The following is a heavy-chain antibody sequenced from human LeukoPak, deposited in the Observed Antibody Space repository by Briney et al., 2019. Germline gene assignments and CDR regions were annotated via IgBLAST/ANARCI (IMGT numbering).Heavy chain of an antibody. CDR1: GGSISSSSYY. Sequence: SETLSLTCTVSGGSISSSSYYWGCIRQPPGKGLEWIGNIYYSGSTYYNPSIRSRVTISVDTSTSQFCLRLSSVTAADTAVYFCVGWGLAETYVIFDYWGQGTLVTVSA. J-gene: IGHJ4*02. CDR3: VGWGLAETYVIFDY. CDR2: IYYSGST. V-gene: IGHV4-39*01. D-gene: IGHD3-16*01.